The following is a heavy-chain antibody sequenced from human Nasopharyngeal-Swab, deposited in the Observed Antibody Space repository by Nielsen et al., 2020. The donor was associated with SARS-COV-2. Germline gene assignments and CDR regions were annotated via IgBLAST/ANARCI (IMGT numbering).Heavy chain of an antibody. Sequence: GSLRLSCTVSGGSISSSSYYWGWIRQPPGKGLEWIGSIYYSGSTYYNPSLKSRVTISVDTSKNQFSLKLSSVTAADTAVYYWARQIWLRFSWFDPWGQGTLVTVSS. J-gene: IGHJ5*02. V-gene: IGHV4-39*01. D-gene: IGHD5-12*01. CDR2: IYYSGST. CDR1: GGSISSSSYY. CDR3: ARQIWLRFSWFDP.